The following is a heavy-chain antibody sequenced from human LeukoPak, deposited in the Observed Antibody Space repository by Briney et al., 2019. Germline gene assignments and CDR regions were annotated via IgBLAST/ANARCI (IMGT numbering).Heavy chain of an antibody. CDR1: GGSISSYY. J-gene: IGHJ5*02. CDR2: IYTSGST. CDR3: ATLVGLARFKDQLLFGGDNWFDP. Sequence: SETLSLTCTVSGGSISSYYWSWIWQPPGKGVEWIGYIYTSGSTNYNPSLKSRVTIDTSKNQFSLKLSSVTAADTAVYYCATLVGLARFKDQLLFGGDNWFDPWGQGTLVTVSS. D-gene: IGHD2-2*01. V-gene: IGHV4-4*09.